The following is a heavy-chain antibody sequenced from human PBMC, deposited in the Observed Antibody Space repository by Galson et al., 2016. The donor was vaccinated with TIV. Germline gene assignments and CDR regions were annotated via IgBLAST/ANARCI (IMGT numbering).Heavy chain of an antibody. J-gene: IGHJ4*02. D-gene: IGHD1-26*01. CDR2: ISNSGSYT. Sequence: SLRLSCAASGFIFSDYYIFWIRQAPGEGLEWVSCISNSGSYTNYADSVKGRFTVSRDNPKTSLYLQMNGLRVEDTAVYYCARVPEGVGTEYFFDHWGQGTLVTVSS. CDR3: ARVPEGVGTEYFFDH. V-gene: IGHV3-11*06. CDR1: GFIFSDYY.